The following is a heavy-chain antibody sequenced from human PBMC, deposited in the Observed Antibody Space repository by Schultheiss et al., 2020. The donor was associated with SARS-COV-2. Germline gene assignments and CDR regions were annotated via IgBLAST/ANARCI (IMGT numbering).Heavy chain of an antibody. J-gene: IGHJ6*03. CDR3: AKARTGDYVGYYYMDV. CDR2: INSDGSST. V-gene: IGHV3-74*01. Sequence: GGSLRLSCAASGFTFSSYWMHWVRQAPGKGLVWVSRINSDGSSTSYADSVKGRFTISRDNAKNTLYLQMNSLRAEDTAVYYCAKARTGDYVGYYYMDVWGKGTTVTVSS. D-gene: IGHD4-17*01. CDR1: GFTFSSYW.